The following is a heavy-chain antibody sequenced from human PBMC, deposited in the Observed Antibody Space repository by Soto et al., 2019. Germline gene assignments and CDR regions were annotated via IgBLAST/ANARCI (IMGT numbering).Heavy chain of an antibody. D-gene: IGHD3-9*01. J-gene: IGHJ3*02. V-gene: IGHV3-53*01. CDR2: IYSGGST. CDR3: ATEIDWLHAFDI. Sequence: QTPGRGLEWVSVIYSGGSTYYTDSVKGRFTISRDNSKNTLYLQMNSLRAEDTAVYYCATEIDWLHAFDIWGQGTMVTVSS.